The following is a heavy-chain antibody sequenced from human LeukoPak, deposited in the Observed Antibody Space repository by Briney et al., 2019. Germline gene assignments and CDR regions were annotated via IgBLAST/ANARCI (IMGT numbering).Heavy chain of an antibody. D-gene: IGHD3-10*01. Sequence: ASVKVSCKASGYTFTGYYMHWVRQAPGQGLEWMGWINPDSGGTNYAQKFQGRVTVTRDTSISTAYMELSRLRSDDTAVYYCARDRRYYYGSGSYNYYGMDVWGQGTTVTVSS. V-gene: IGHV1-2*02. J-gene: IGHJ6*02. CDR3: ARDRRYYYGSGSYNYYGMDV. CDR1: GYTFTGYY. CDR2: INPDSGGT.